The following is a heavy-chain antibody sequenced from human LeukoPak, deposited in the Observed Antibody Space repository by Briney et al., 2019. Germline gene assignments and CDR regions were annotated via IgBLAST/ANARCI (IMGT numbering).Heavy chain of an antibody. J-gene: IGHJ1*01. Sequence: SETLSLTCAVYGGSFSGYYWSWIRQPPGKGLEWIGEINHSGSTNYNPSLKSRVTISVDTSKNQFFLKLSSVTAADTAVYYCARGYGIAAAGYRHWGQGTLVTVSS. CDR1: GGSFSGYY. V-gene: IGHV4-34*01. CDR3: ARGYGIAAAGYRH. D-gene: IGHD6-13*01. CDR2: INHSGST.